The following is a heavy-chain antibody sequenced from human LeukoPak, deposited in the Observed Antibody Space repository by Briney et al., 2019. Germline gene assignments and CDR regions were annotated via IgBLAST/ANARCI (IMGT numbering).Heavy chain of an antibody. CDR1: GFTFSNYG. CDR2: TNTSGRYV. V-gene: IGHV3-21*06. CDR3: ARGRSITLLRGVAMSDGFDI. D-gene: IGHD3-10*01. Sequence: GGSLRLSCAASGFTFSNYGMNWVRQAPGKGLEWVSFTNTSGRYVYYGDSVKGRFTISRDNAKNLLFLQMNGLRAEDTALYYCARGRSITLLRGVAMSDGFDIWGQGAMVAVSS. J-gene: IGHJ3*02.